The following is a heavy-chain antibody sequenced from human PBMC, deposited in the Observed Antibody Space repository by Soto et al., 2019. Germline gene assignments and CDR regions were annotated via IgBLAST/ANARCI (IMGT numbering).Heavy chain of an antibody. CDR2: IIPILGIA. J-gene: IGHJ4*02. V-gene: IGHV1-69*04. D-gene: IGHD2-21*02. CDR3: ASRAAYCGGDCYSY. Sequence: SVKVSCKASGYTFTSYDINWVRQAPGQGLEWMGRIIPILGIANYAQKFQGRVTITADKSTSTAYMELSSLRSEDTAVYYCASRAAYCGGDCYSYWGQGTLVTVSS. CDR1: GYTFTSYD.